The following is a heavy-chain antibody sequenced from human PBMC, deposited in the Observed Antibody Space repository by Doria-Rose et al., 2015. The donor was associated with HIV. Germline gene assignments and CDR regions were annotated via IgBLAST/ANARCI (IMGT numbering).Heavy chain of an antibody. D-gene: IGHD6-13*01. J-gene: IGHJ4*02. V-gene: IGHV2-26*01. CDR3: ARIKSSRWYHKYYFDF. Sequence: SGPVLVKPTETLTLTCTVSGVSLSSPGMGVSWIRQPPGKVLEWLANIFSDDERSYKTSLKSRLTISRATSKSQVVLTMTDMDPVDTATYYCARIKSSRWYHKYYFDFWGQGTLVIVSA. CDR2: IFSDDER. CDR1: GVSLSSPGMG.